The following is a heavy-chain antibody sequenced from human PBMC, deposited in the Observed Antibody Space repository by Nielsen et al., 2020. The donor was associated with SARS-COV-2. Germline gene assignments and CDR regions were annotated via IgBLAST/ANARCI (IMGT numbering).Heavy chain of an antibody. D-gene: IGHD2-2*01. CDR3: AKDKYQLLNYGMDV. V-gene: IGHV3-23*01. J-gene: IGHJ6*02. CDR2: ISWNSGST. Sequence: GESLKISCAASGFTFDDYAMHWVRQAPGKGLEWVSGISWNSGSTYYADSVKGRFTISGDNSKNTLYLQMNSLRAEDTAVYYCAKDKYQLLNYGMDVWGQGTTVTVSS. CDR1: GFTFDDYA.